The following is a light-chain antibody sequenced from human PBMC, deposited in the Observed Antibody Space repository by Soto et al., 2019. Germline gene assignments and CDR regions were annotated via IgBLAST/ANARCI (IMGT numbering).Light chain of an antibody. Sequence: QSALTQPASVSGSPGQSITISCTGTSSDVGSYNLVSWYQQHPGKAPKLMIYAVTERPSGVPDRFSGSKSGNTASLTVSGLQTEDEADYYCSSYAGWINWVFGGGTKLTVL. CDR3: SSYAGWINWV. CDR2: AVT. CDR1: SSDVGSYNL. J-gene: IGLJ3*02. V-gene: IGLV2-14*02.